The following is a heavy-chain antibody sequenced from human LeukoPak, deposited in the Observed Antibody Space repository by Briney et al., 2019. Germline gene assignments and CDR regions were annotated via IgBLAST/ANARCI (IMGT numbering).Heavy chain of an antibody. CDR3: AAGALVLPFVFPGYYYGMDV. Sequence: ASVKVSCKASGFTFTSSAVQWVRQARGQRLEWIGWIVVGSGNTNYAQKLQERVTITRDMSTSTAYMELSSLRSEDTAVYYCAAGALVLPFVFPGYYYGMDVWGKGTTVTVSS. CDR2: IVVGSGNT. CDR1: GFTFTSSA. V-gene: IGHV1-58*01. J-gene: IGHJ6*04. D-gene: IGHD2-21*01.